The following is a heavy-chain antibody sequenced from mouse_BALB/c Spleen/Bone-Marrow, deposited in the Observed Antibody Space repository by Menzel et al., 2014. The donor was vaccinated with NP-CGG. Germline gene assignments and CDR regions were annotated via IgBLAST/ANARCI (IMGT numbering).Heavy chain of an antibody. Sequence: VQLQQPGAELVKPGASVKLSCTASGFNIKDTYMHWVKQRPEQALEWIGRIDPANGNTKYDPKFQGKATITADTSSNTAYLQLSSLTSEDTAVYYCARERDYDYAYAMDYWGQGTSVTVSS. V-gene: IGHV14-3*02. D-gene: IGHD2-4*01. CDR3: ARERDYDYAYAMDY. CDR2: IDPANGNT. CDR1: GFNIKDTY. J-gene: IGHJ4*01.